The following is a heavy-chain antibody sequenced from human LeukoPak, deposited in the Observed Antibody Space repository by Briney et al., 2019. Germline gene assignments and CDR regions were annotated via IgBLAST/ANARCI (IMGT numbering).Heavy chain of an antibody. Sequence: GGSLRLSCAASGFTFDDNSMHWVRQTPGRGLEWVSFITWKSHRTHYADSVRGRFTVSRDNSKDSMHLEMNSLKTEDTGLYHCASEVGYRSLGYLGQGTLVTVSS. CDR1: GFTFDDNS. CDR3: ASEVGYRSLGY. CDR2: ITWKSHRT. V-gene: IGHV3-43*01. D-gene: IGHD3-3*01. J-gene: IGHJ4*02.